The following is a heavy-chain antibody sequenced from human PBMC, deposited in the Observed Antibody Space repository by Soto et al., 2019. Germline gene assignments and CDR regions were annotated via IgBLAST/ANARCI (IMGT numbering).Heavy chain of an antibody. CDR1: GYTFTSYD. V-gene: IGHV1-8*01. J-gene: IGHJ4*02. D-gene: IGHD2-2*01. CDR2: MNPNSGNT. CDR3: ARSHCSSTSCYSLPLDY. Sequence: QVQLVQSGAEVKKPGASVKVSCKASGYTFTSYDINWVRQATGQALEWMGWMNPNSGNTGYAQKFQGRVTMTRNTSISTAYMELSSLRSEDTAVYYCARSHCSSTSCYSLPLDYWGQGTLVTVSS.